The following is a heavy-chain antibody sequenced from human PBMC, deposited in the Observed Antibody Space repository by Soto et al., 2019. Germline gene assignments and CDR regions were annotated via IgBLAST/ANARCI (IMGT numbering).Heavy chain of an antibody. J-gene: IGHJ4*02. CDR3: ARVPFGELFSDY. V-gene: IGHV1-18*01. Sequence: ASVKVSCKASGYSFSFYGINWVRQAPGQGLEWMGWISAYNGNTNYAQKLQGRVTMTTDTSTSTAYMELRSLRSDDTAVYYCARVPFGELFSDYWGQGTLVTVSS. D-gene: IGHD3-10*01. CDR2: ISAYNGNT. CDR1: GYSFSFYG.